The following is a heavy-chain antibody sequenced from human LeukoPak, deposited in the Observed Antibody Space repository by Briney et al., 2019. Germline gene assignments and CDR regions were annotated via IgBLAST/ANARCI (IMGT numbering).Heavy chain of an antibody. D-gene: IGHD2-2*01. CDR1: GDSFSGYY. CDR3: ARALCSSTSCRVRYFDL. J-gene: IGHJ2*01. Sequence: PSETLSLTCAVYGDSFSGYYWSWLRQPPGKGLEWIGEINHSGSTNYNPSLKSRVTISVDTSKNQFSLKLSSVTAADTAVYYCARALCSSTSCRVRYFDLWGRGTLVTVSS. CDR2: INHSGST. V-gene: IGHV4-34*01.